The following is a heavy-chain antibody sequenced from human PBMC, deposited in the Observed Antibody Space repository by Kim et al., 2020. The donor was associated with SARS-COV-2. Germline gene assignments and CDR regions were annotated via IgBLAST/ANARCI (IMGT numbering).Heavy chain of an antibody. CDR2: ISWDGGST. J-gene: IGHJ3*01. D-gene: IGHD2-21*02. V-gene: IGHV3-20*04. Sequence: GGSLRLSCAASGLIFDDYGMSWVRQVPGKGLEWVSGISWDGGSTGYAASVKGRFTISRDNAKNSLYLQMNSLGAGDTALYYCVRSKVTPHRDAFDFWGQGTMVTVSS. CDR3: VRSKVTPHRDAFDF. CDR1: GLIFDDYG.